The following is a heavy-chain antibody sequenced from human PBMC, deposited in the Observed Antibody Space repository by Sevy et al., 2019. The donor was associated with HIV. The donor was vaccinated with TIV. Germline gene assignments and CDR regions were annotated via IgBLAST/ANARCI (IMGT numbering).Heavy chain of an antibody. J-gene: IGHJ4*01. D-gene: IGHD3-3*01. Sequence: GGSLRLSCAASGFTLSTTWMTWVRQAPGKGLEWVANINQDGGAKYYVDSVKGRFTISRDNTKNSLYRKMRGLGVEDTAVYYCTTSFGVIAGDDFDYWGQGTLVTVSS. CDR2: INQDGGAK. V-gene: IGHV3-7*01. CDR3: TTSFGVIAGDDFDY. CDR1: GFTLSTTW.